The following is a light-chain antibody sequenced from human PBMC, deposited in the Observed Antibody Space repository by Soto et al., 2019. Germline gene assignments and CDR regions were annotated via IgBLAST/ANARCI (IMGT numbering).Light chain of an antibody. J-gene: IGKJ3*01. CDR3: QQRTNWPPGT. Sequence: EIVLTQSPATVSLSPGESVTLSCRASQSVSSYVAWYQQKPGQAPRLLIYDASSRATGIPARFSGSGSGTDFPLTISSLEPEDFAVYYCQQRTNWPPGTFGPGTKVNIK. CDR2: DAS. V-gene: IGKV3-11*01. CDR1: QSVSSY.